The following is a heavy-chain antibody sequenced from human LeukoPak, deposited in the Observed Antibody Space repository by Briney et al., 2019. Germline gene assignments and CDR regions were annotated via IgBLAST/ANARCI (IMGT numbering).Heavy chain of an antibody. CDR1: GGSISSGGYY. D-gene: IGHD6-13*01. Sequence: PSETLSLTCTVSGGSISSGGYYWGWVRQPPGKGLEWIGSIYHSGSTYYNPSLMSRVTISVDTSKNQFSLRLSSVTAADTAVYYCARSLYSSSWYRGNDYWGQGTLVTVSS. CDR2: IYHSGST. J-gene: IGHJ4*02. V-gene: IGHV4-39*07. CDR3: ARSLYSSSWYRGNDY.